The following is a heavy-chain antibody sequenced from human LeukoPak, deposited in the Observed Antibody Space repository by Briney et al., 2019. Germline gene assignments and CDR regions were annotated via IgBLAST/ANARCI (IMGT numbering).Heavy chain of an antibody. CDR2: ISSNGGST. CDR1: GFTFSSYA. D-gene: IGHD2-2*01. CDR3: ARGTVCGSTSCSPDY. V-gene: IGHV3-64*01. J-gene: IGHJ4*02. Sequence: GGSLRLSCAASGFTFSSYAMHWVRQAPGKGLEYVSAISSNGGSTYYANSVKGRFTISRDNSKNTLYLQMGSLRAEDMAVYYCARGTVCGSTSCSPDYWGQGTLVTVSS.